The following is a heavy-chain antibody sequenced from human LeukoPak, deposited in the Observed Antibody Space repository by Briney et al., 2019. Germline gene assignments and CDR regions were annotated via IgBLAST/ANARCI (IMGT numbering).Heavy chain of an antibody. CDR1: GFTFSSYA. CDR2: ISGSGGST. V-gene: IGHV3-23*01. J-gene: IGHJ6*02. D-gene: IGHD6-13*01. CDR3: VKDRDSSSWYSKYYYYYGMDV. Sequence: LSGGSLRLSCAASGFTFSSYAMSWVRQAPGKGLEWVSAISGSGGSTYYADSVKGRFTISRDNSKNTLYLQMNSLRAEDTAVYYCVKDRDSSSWYSKYYYYYGMDVWGQGTTVTVSS.